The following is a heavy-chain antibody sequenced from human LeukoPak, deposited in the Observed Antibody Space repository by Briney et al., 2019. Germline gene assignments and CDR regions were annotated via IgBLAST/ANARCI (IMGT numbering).Heavy chain of an antibody. CDR2: IIPIFGTA. CDR1: GGTFISYA. J-gene: IGHJ4*02. CDR3: AIVREDLYDYVWSH. Sequence: SVKVSCKASGGTFISYAISWVRQAPGQGGEWMGRIIPIFGTANYAQKFQGRVTITTDESTSTAYMELSSLRSEDTAVYYCAIVREDLYDYVWSHWGQGTLVTVAS. V-gene: IGHV1-69*05. D-gene: IGHD3-16*01.